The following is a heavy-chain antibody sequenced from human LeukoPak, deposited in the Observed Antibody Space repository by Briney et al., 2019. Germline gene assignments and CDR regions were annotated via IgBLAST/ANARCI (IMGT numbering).Heavy chain of an antibody. J-gene: IGHJ6*02. CDR1: GFTFSTYA. Sequence: GGSLRLSCAASGFTFSTYAMSWVRQAPGKGLEWVSGLSGSGGSTNYADSVKGRFTISRDNSKNTLYLQMLSLRAEDTAVYYCAKELKHYFGSGTYYIPYYGMDVWGQGTTVTVSS. D-gene: IGHD3-10*01. CDR3: AKELKHYFGSGTYYIPYYGMDV. V-gene: IGHV3-23*01. CDR2: LSGSGGST.